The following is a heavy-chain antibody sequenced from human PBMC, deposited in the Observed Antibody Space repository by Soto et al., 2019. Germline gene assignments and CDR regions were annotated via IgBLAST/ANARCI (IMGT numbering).Heavy chain of an antibody. Sequence: PSETLSLTCTVSGGSISSGGYYWSWIRQHPGKGLEWIGYIYYSGSTYYNPSLKSRVTISVDTSKNQFSLKLSSVTAADPAVYYCARDKYSWYFDYWGQGTLVTVSS. CDR2: IYYSGST. J-gene: IGHJ4*02. CDR1: GGSISSGGYY. D-gene: IGHD2-21*01. V-gene: IGHV4-31*03. CDR3: ARDKYSWYFDY.